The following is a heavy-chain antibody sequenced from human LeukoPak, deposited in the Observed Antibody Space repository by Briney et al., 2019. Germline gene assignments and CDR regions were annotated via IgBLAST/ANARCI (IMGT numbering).Heavy chain of an antibody. CDR1: GFTFSSYG. CDR3: ARELRQWLVSD. CDR2: ISGSGGNR. Sequence: GGSLRLSCAASGFTFSSYGMTWVRQAPGKGLEWVSGISGSGGNRYYADSVKGRFTISRDNSKNTLYLQMNSLRAEDTAVYYCARELRQWLVSDWGQGTLVTVSS. D-gene: IGHD6-19*01. V-gene: IGHV3-23*01. J-gene: IGHJ4*02.